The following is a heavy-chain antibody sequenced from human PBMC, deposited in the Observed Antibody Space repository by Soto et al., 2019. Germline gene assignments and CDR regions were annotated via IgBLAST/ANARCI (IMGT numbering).Heavy chain of an antibody. V-gene: IGHV4-31*03. CDR3: ARVTMIVDHYYFDY. D-gene: IGHD3-22*01. Sequence: SETLSLTCTVSCGSISSGGYYWSCIRQHPGKGLEWIGYIYYSGSTYYNPSLKSRVTISVDTSKNQFSLKLSSVTAADTAVYYCARVTMIVDHYYFDYWGQGTLVTVSS. CDR1: CGSISSGGYY. J-gene: IGHJ4*02. CDR2: IYYSGST.